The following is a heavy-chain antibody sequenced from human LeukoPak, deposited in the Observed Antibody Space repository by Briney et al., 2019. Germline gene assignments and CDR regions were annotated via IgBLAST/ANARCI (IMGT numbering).Heavy chain of an antibody. V-gene: IGHV3-30-3*01. J-gene: IGHJ4*02. CDR2: ISYDGSNK. CDR3: AREGWSSCLDY. CDR1: GSTFSSYA. D-gene: IGHD6-13*01. Sequence: GGSLRLSCAASGSTFSSYAMHWVRQAPGKGLEWVAVISYDGSNKYYADSVKGRFTISRDNSKNTLYLQMNSLRAEDTAVYYCAREGWSSCLDYWGQGTLVTVSS.